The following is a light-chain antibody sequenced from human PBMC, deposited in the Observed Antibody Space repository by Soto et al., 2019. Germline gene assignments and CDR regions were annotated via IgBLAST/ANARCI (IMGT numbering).Light chain of an antibody. CDR1: SSDVGGHNY. J-gene: IGLJ1*01. CDR2: DVS. Sequence: QSVLTQPASVSGSPGQSITISCTGTSSDVGGHNYVSWYQQYPGKAPKLIIYDVSNRPSGVSNRFSGSKSGNTASLTISGLQAEDEADFYCNSYTSSSTYVFGTGTKLTVL. CDR3: NSYTSSSTYV. V-gene: IGLV2-14*01.